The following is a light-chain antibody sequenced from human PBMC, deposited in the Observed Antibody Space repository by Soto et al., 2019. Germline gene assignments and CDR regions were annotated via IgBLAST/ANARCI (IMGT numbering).Light chain of an antibody. Sequence: SYDLTQPPSVSVAPGKTARITCGGNNIGSKSVHWYQQKPGQAPVLVIYYDSDRPSGIPERFSGSNSGNTATLTISRVEAGDEADYYCQVWDSSSDRVVFGGGTKLTVL. CDR1: NIGSKS. CDR2: YDS. CDR3: QVWDSSSDRVV. V-gene: IGLV3-21*04. J-gene: IGLJ2*01.